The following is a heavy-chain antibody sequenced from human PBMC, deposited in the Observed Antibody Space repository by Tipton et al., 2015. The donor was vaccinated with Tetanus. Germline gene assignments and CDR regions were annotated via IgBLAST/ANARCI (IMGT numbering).Heavy chain of an antibody. Sequence: QVQLVQSGAEVMKPGASVKVSCKASGYTFTNYGINWVRQAPGQGLEWMGWNSGYNGNTNYAQKLQGRVTMTTDTSTNTAYMELRSLRSDDTTVYYCARLVRQWLVPEDYWGQGTLVTVSS. CDR2: NSGYNGNT. V-gene: IGHV1-18*01. CDR3: ARLVRQWLVPEDY. J-gene: IGHJ4*02. CDR1: GYTFTNYG. D-gene: IGHD6-19*01.